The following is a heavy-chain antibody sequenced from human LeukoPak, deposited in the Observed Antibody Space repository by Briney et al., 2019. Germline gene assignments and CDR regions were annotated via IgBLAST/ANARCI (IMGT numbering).Heavy chain of an antibody. J-gene: IGHJ4*02. V-gene: IGHV4-4*02. CDR2: IYHSGST. CDR1: GGSISTSNW. D-gene: IGHD3-10*01. Sequence: SGTLSLTCTVSGGSISTSNWWSWVRQPPGKGLEWIGEIYHSGSTTYNSSLKSRLTISIDKFKNHFSLNLSSVTAADTAVYYCARRYYGSGTNYFDYWGQGTLVTVSS. CDR3: ARRYYGSGTNYFDY.